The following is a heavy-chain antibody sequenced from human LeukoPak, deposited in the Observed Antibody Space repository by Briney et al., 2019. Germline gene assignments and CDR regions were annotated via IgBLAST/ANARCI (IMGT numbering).Heavy chain of an antibody. CDR2: IKQDGSEK. V-gene: IGHV3-7*01. CDR1: GFTFSNYW. CDR3: PRSPLYGMDV. Sequence: GGSLRLSCVGSGFTFSNYWMTWVRQAPGKGLEWVANIKQDGSEKYYGDSVKGRFTIFRDNAKNSLYLQMNSLRVEDTAVYYCPRSPLYGMDVWGQGTTVTVAS. J-gene: IGHJ6*02.